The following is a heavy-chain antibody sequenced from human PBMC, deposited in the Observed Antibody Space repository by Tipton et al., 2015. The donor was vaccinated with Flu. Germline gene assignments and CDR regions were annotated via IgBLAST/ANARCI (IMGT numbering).Heavy chain of an antibody. CDR1: GGSISGYY. V-gene: IGHV4-59*01. Sequence: LRLSCTVSGGSISGYYWSWIRQPPGKGLEWIGYIYYSGSTNYNPSLKSRVTISVDTSKNQFSLKLSSVTAADTAVYYCARGDYGDYKYVWGQGTTVTVSS. D-gene: IGHD4-17*01. J-gene: IGHJ6*03. CDR2: IYYSGST. CDR3: ARGDYGDYKYV.